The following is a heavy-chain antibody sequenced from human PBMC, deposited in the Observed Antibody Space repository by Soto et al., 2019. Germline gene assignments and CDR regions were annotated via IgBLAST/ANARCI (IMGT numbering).Heavy chain of an antibody. CDR2: INHSGST. Sequence: SETLSLTCAVYGGSFSGYYWSWIRQPPGKGLEWIGEINHSGSTNYNPSLKSRVTISVDTSKNQFSLKLSSVTAADTAVYYCARGVNWNHPPAAFDIWGQGTMVT. CDR1: GGSFSGYY. D-gene: IGHD1-20*01. J-gene: IGHJ3*02. CDR3: ARGVNWNHPPAAFDI. V-gene: IGHV4-34*01.